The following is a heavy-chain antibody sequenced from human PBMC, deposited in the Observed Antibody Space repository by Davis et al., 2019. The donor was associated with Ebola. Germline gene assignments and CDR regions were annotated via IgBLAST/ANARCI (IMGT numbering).Heavy chain of an antibody. Sequence: AASVKVSCKASGYTFTSYGISWVRQAPGQGLEWMGWISAYNGNTNYAQKLQGRVTMTTDTSTSTAYMELRSLRSDDPAVYYCAREGAVAGTLVVPHYYYYGMDVWGQGTTVTVSS. J-gene: IGHJ6*02. V-gene: IGHV1-18*01. CDR1: GYTFTSYG. CDR2: ISAYNGNT. CDR3: AREGAVAGTLVVPHYYYYGMDV. D-gene: IGHD6-19*01.